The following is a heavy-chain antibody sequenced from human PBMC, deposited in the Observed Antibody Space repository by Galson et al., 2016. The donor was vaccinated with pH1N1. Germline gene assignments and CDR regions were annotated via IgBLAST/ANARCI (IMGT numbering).Heavy chain of an antibody. CDR3: ARGGGDLDS. D-gene: IGHD2-21*02. CDR2: IYYSGTT. V-gene: IGHV4-59*01. J-gene: IGHJ4*02. CDR1: GDSIHRNY. Sequence: ETLSLTCTVSGDSIHRNYWSWIRQPPGEGLEWIGYIYYSGTTSYNPSLKSRITISVDSSQGQFSLTLTSVTAADPAVYYGARGGGDLDSWGQGTLVTVSS.